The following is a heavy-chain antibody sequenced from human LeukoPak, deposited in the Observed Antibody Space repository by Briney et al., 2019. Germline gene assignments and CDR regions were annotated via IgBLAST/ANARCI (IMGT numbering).Heavy chain of an antibody. CDR2: ISASGDTI. D-gene: IGHD1-26*01. CDR1: GFTFRNYY. V-gene: IGHV3-11*04. CDR3: ARDPSWEILSYFDY. J-gene: IGHJ4*02. Sequence: GGSLRLSCAASGFTFRNYYMTWIRQAPGKGLEWVSYISASGDTIYYGDSVRGRFTISRDNAKNSPYLDMNTLKAEDTAVYYCARDPSWEILSYFDYWGQGTLVTVSS.